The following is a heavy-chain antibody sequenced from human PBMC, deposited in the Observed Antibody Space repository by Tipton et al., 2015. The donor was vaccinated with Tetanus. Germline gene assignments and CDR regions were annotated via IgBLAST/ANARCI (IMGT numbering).Heavy chain of an antibody. CDR1: DASITNSDFS. Sequence: TLSLTCTVSDASITNSDFSWGWIRQPPGRGLEWIGSVDYSGSTYYNPSLKSRVAIFVDTSKNPFSLRLSSVTAADAAVYYCARLSIASTGTYGLTFYYGMDVWGPGTTVTVSS. J-gene: IGHJ6*02. CDR3: ARLSIASTGTYGLTFYYGMDV. D-gene: IGHD6-13*01. CDR2: VDYSGST. V-gene: IGHV4-39*02.